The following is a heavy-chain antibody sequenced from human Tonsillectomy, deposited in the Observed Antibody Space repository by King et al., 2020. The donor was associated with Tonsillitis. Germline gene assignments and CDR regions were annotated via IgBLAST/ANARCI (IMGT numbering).Heavy chain of an antibody. CDR3: ARGVATVTTEWDVDL. J-gene: IGHJ2*01. D-gene: IGHD4-17*01. V-gene: IGHV3-13*01. CDR2: IGTAGDT. Sequence: EVQLVEFGGGLVQPGGSLRLSCAASGFTFSSYDMHWVRQATGKGLEWVSAIGTAGDTYYPGSVKGRFTISRENAKNSLYLQMNSLRAGDTAVYYCARGVATVTTEWDVDLWGRGTLVTVSS. CDR1: GFTFSSYD.